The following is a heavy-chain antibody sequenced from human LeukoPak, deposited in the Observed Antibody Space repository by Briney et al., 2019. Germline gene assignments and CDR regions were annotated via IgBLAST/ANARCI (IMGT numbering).Heavy chain of an antibody. CDR1: GYSITSGYN. Sequence: PSETLSLTCTVSGYSITSGYNWAWIRQPPGKVLEWIGSIYHSGSAYYNPSLKSRVTISVDTSKNQFSLKLSSVTAADTAVYYCARRGLGDGSGYYLFDYWGQGTLVTVSS. CDR2: IYHSGSA. J-gene: IGHJ4*02. V-gene: IGHV4-38-2*02. D-gene: IGHD3-22*01. CDR3: ARRGLGDGSGYYLFDY.